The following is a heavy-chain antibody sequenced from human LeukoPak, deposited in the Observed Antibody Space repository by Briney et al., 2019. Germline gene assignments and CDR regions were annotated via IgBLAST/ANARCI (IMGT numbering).Heavy chain of an antibody. CDR3: AREAEYCSSTSCIPIAFDI. CDR1: GGSISSYY. D-gene: IGHD2-2*01. V-gene: IGHV4-59*01. CDR2: IYYSGST. J-gene: IGHJ3*02. Sequence: PSETLSLTCTVYGGSISSYYWSWIRQPPGKGLEWIGYIYYSGSTNYNPSLKSRVTISVDTSKNQFSLKLSSVTAADTAVYYCAREAEYCSSTSCIPIAFDIWGQGTMVTVSS.